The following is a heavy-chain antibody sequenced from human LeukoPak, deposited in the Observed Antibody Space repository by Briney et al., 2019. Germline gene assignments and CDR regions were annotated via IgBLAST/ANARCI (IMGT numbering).Heavy chain of an antibody. V-gene: IGHV3-23*01. CDR3: ARDGGYDSSGYDDY. CDR1: GFTFSSYA. Sequence: PGGSLRLSCAASGFTFSSYAMSWVRQAPGKGLEWVSAISGSGGSTYYADSVKGRFTISRDNSKNTLYLQMNSLRAEDTAVYYCARDGGYDSSGYDDYWGQGTLVTVSS. D-gene: IGHD3-22*01. CDR2: ISGSGGST. J-gene: IGHJ4*02.